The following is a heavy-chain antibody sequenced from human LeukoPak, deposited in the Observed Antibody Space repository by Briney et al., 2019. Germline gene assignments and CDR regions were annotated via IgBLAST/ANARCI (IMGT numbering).Heavy chain of an antibody. J-gene: IGHJ4*02. CDR2: IYYSGST. CDR1: GGSISSSSYY. V-gene: IGHV4-39*07. CDR3: ARALTYYDFWSGYYTSNFDY. D-gene: IGHD3-3*01. Sequence: PSETLSLTCTVSGGSISSSSYYWGWIRQPPGKGPEWIGSIYYSGSTYYNPSLKSRVTISVDTSKNQFSLKLSSVTAADTAVYYCARALTYYDFWSGYYTSNFDYWGQGTLVTVSS.